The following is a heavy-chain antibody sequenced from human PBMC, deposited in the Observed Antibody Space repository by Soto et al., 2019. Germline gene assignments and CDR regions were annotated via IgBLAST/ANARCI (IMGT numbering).Heavy chain of an antibody. V-gene: IGHV4-31*03. CDR1: GGSISSGGYY. CDR2: IYYSGST. J-gene: IGHJ4*02. D-gene: IGHD5-12*01. Sequence: QVQLQESGPGLVKPSQTLSLTCTVSGGSISSGGYYWSWIRQHPGKGLEWIGYIYYSGSTYYNPSLNSRVTISVDTSKNQFSLKLSSVTAADTAVYYCAREGVGGYDYYFDYWGQGTLVTVSS. CDR3: AREGVGGYDYYFDY.